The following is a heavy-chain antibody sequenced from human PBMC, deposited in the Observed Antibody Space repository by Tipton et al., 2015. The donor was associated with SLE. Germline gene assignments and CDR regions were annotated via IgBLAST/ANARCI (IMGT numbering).Heavy chain of an antibody. Sequence: QSGPEVKKPGSSVKVSCTASGGTFSSYAISWVRQAPGQGLEWMGRIIPIFGTANYAQKFQGRVTITADESTSTAYMELSSLRSEDTAVYYCARRDLRFLEPAWIFDPWGQGTLVTVSS. J-gene: IGHJ5*02. CDR1: GGTFSSYA. D-gene: IGHD3-3*01. CDR2: IIPIFGTA. CDR3: ARRDLRFLEPAWIFDP. V-gene: IGHV1-69*13.